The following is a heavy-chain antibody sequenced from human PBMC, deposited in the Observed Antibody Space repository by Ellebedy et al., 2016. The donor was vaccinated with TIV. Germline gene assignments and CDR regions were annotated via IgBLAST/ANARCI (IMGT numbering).Heavy chain of an antibody. CDR1: GYTFAGYY. D-gene: IGHD3-10*02. CDR2: INPNTGAT. CDR3: AKALSAYDYYVLDF. Sequence: AAPVKVSCKTSGYTFAGYYIHWVRQAPGQGLEWMGWINPNTGATKYAQKFQGRVTMTRATSISTTYTELSSLRSDDAAVYYCAKALSAYDYYVLDFWGQGTLLTVSS. J-gene: IGHJ4*02. V-gene: IGHV1-2*02.